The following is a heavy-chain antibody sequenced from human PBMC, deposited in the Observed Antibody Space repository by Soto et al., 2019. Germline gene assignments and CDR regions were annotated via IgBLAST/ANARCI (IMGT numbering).Heavy chain of an antibody. CDR2: INPNSGGA. Sequence: ASVKVSCKASGYTFTGYYMHWVRQAPGQGLEWMGWINPNSGGAHYAQKFQGRVTMTRDTSISTAYMELSRLRSDDTAVYYCAGDYGDYENWFDPWGQGTLVTVSS. J-gene: IGHJ5*02. CDR3: AGDYGDYENWFDP. D-gene: IGHD4-17*01. V-gene: IGHV1-2*02. CDR1: GYTFTGYY.